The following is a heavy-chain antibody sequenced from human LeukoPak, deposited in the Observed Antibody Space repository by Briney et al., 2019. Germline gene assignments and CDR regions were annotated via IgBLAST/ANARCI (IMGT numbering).Heavy chain of an antibody. CDR2: ISSSGITI. CDR1: GFTFSDYY. Sequence: GGSLRLSCAASGFTFSDYYMSWIRQAPGKGLEWVSYISSSGITIYYADSVKGRFTISRDNAKNSLYLQMNSLRAEDTAVYYCARLGPLRYYYDNRGYLVDYWGQGTLVTVSS. D-gene: IGHD3-22*01. V-gene: IGHV3-11*01. J-gene: IGHJ4*02. CDR3: ARLGPLRYYYDNRGYLVDY.